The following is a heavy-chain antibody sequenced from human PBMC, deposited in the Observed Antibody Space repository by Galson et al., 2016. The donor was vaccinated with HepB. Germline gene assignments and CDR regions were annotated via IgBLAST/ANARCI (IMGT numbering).Heavy chain of an antibody. Sequence: SLRLSCAASGFTFNDYWMHWVRQAPGRGLDWVSRINNDGSSSTYADSVKGRFTISRDNAKNTLYLQMNSLRAADTAVYYCAGQPVYYSNNNWFDPWGQGTLVTVSS. V-gene: IGHV3-74*01. CDR1: GFTFNDYW. J-gene: IGHJ5*02. CDR2: INNDGSSS. D-gene: IGHD4-11*01. CDR3: AGQPVYYSNNNWFDP.